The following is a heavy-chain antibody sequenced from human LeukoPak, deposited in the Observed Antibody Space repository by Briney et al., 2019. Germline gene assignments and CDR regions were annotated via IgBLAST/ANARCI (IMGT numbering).Heavy chain of an antibody. J-gene: IGHJ3*02. CDR2: IYYTGTR. Sequence: SETLSLTCTVSGGSISSHYWSWIRQPPGKGLEWIAYIYYTGTRNYNPSLKSRVTISVDTSKNQISLRLSSATAADTAVYYCARQGIDAFDIWGQGTLVTVSS. CDR3: ARQGIDAFDI. CDR1: GGSISSHY. V-gene: IGHV4-59*08.